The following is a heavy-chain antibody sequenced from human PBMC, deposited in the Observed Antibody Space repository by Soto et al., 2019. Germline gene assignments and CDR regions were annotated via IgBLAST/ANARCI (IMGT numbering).Heavy chain of an antibody. CDR1: GDSISSYY. J-gene: IGHJ4*02. CDR3: ARGAYSSGWLPTDY. D-gene: IGHD6-19*01. V-gene: IGHV4-59*01. CDR2: IYYSGST. Sequence: SETLSLTCSVSGDSISSYYWSWIRQPPGKGLEWIGYIYYSGSTNYNPSLKSRVTIAADTSKKQFSLKLSSVTAADTAVYYCARGAYSSGWLPTDYWGQGTLVTVSS.